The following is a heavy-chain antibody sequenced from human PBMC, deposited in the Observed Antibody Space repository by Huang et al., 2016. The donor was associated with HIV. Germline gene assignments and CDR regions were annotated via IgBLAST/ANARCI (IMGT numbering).Heavy chain of an antibody. CDR3: ARAPHYGSGSYYY. D-gene: IGHD3-10*01. CDR1: GGSFSGYY. J-gene: IGHJ4*02. CDR2: ITHSGST. V-gene: IGHV4-34*01. Sequence: QVQLHQWGAGLLKPSETLSLTCAVYGGSFSGYYWSWIRQPPGKGLEGIGEITHSGSTNYNPCLKSRVTISEETSKNQFSLKLSSVTAADTSVYYCARAPHYGSGSYYYWGQGTLVTVSS.